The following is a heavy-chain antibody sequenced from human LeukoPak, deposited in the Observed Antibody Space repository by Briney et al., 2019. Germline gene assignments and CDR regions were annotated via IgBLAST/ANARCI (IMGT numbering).Heavy chain of an antibody. D-gene: IGHD3-3*01. CDR3: ARGAPWRPLDV. V-gene: IGHV4-61*02. J-gene: IGHJ6*04. CDR1: GGSISSGSYY. Sequence: PSETLSLTCTVSGGSISSGSYYWSWIRQPAGKGLEWIGRIYTSGSTNYNPSLKSRVTISVDTSKNQFSLKLSSVTAADTAVYYCARGAPWRPLDVWGKGTTVTISS. CDR2: IYTSGST.